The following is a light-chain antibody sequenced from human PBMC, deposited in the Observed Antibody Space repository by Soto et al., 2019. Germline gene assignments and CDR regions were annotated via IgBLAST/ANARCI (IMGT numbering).Light chain of an antibody. CDR1: QSISIY. CDR3: QQSYSNPHT. Sequence: DIQMTQSPYSLSASIGDRLTITCRASQSISIYLNWYQQKPGKAPRLLIYAATSLQSGVPSRFSGGGSGADFTLTVSSLQPEDFATYYCQQSYSNPHTFGQGTKVDIK. J-gene: IGKJ1*01. CDR2: AAT. V-gene: IGKV1-39*01.